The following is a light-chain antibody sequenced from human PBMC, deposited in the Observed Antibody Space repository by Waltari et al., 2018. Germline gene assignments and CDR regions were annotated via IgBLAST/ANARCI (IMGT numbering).Light chain of an antibody. Sequence: QSALTQPASVSGSPGPPLTISFAGATRDFVTYSLVSWYQQHPGNPPKLMIHEGTQRPSGISNRFSGSNSDNTASLTISGLQFEDEAYYYCCSYAGSSPLFGGGTRVTVL. CDR2: EGT. CDR1: TRDFVTYSL. J-gene: IGLJ3*02. V-gene: IGLV2-23*01. CDR3: CSYAGSSPL.